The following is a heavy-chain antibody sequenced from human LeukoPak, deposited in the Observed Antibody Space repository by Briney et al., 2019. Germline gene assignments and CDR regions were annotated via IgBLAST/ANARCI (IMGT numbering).Heavy chain of an antibody. CDR2: IIPIFGTA. Sequence: ASVKVSCKASGGTFSGYAISWVRQAPGQGLEWMGGIIPIFGTANYAQKFQGRVTITTDESTSTAYMELSSLRSEDTAVYYCARDGDSSDYYDSSGSSYGMDVWGQGTTVTVSS. D-gene: IGHD3-22*01. CDR1: GGTFSGYA. CDR3: ARDGDSSDYYDSSGSSYGMDV. J-gene: IGHJ6*02. V-gene: IGHV1-69*05.